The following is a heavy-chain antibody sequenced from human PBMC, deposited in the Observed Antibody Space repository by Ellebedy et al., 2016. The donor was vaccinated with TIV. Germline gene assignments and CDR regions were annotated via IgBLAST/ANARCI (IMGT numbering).Heavy chain of an antibody. CDR3: VRDGGRDGYTYWYFDL. CDR1: GNTFSSYN. D-gene: IGHD5-24*01. Sequence: GESLKISCAASGNTFSSYNMNWVRQAPGTGLQWVSYISTTSSSIYYADSVKSRFTISRDNAKNSLTLQMDSLRDEDTAVYYCVRDGGRDGYTYWYFDLWGRGTLVTVSS. V-gene: IGHV3-48*02. CDR2: ISTTSSSI. J-gene: IGHJ2*01.